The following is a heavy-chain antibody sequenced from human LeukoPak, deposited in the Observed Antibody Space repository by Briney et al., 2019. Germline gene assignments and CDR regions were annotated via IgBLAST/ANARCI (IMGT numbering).Heavy chain of an antibody. CDR2: ISQDGSDR. CDR3: VREPGPGYFDY. Sequence: GGSLRLSCVGSGFTSIAYALTWARQAPGKGLEWVAVISQDGSDRHYTDSVKGRFTISRDNSRNTLYLQMNSLRAEDTAVYYCVREPGPGYFDYWGQGTLVTVSS. J-gene: IGHJ4*02. CDR1: GFTSIAYA. D-gene: IGHD6-13*01. V-gene: IGHV3-30-3*01.